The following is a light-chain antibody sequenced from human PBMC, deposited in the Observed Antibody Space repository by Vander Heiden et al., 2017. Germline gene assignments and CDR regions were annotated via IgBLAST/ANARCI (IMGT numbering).Light chain of an antibody. V-gene: IGKV1-39*01. CDR1: QSISSY. J-gene: IGKJ2*01. CDR2: AAS. CDR3: QQCESTPAT. Sequence: DIQMTQSPSSLSASVGDRVTITCRASQSISSYLNWYQQKPGKAPKLLIYAASSLQSGVPSRFSGSGSGTDFTLTISRLQPEDFATYYCQQCESTPATFGQGTRLEMK.